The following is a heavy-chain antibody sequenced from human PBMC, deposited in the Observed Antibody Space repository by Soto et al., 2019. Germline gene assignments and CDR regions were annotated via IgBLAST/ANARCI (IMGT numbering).Heavy chain of an antibody. V-gene: IGHV5-51*01. CDR1: GYSFTSYW. Sequence: EVQLVQSGAEVKKPGESLKISCKGSGYSFTSYWIGWVRQMPGKGLEWMGIIYPGDSDTRYSPSFQGQVTISADKSISTAYLQWSSLKASDTAMYYCARHGSSGIQLWSFNGMDVWGQGTTVTVSS. CDR3: ARHGSSGIQLWSFNGMDV. D-gene: IGHD5-18*01. J-gene: IGHJ6*02. CDR2: IYPGDSDT.